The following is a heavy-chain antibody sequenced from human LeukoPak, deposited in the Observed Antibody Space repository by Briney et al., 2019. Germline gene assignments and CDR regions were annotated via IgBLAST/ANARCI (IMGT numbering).Heavy chain of an antibody. D-gene: IGHD4-17*01. CDR3: ARQGPYGDYSH. V-gene: IGHV3-21*01. CDR1: GFTFSSYS. J-gene: IGHJ4*02. CDR2: ISSSSYI. Sequence: GGSLRLSCAASGFTFSSYSMNWVRKATEKGLEWVSSISSSSYILYADSVKGRFTISRDNAKNSLFLQFNSLRAEDTAVYYCARQGPYGDYSHWGQGTMVTVSS.